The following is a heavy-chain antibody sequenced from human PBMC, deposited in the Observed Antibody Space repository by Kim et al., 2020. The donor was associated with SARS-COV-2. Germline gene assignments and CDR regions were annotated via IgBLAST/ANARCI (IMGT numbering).Heavy chain of an antibody. CDR3: ARDFESNYYDSSGYTFDY. Sequence: ASVKVSYKASGYTFTSYGISWVRQAPGQGLEWMGWISAYNGNTNYAQKLQGRVTMTTDTSTSTAYMELRSLRSDDTAVYYCARDFESNYYDSSGYTFDYWGQGTLVTVSS. D-gene: IGHD3-22*01. CDR1: GYTFTSYG. J-gene: IGHJ4*02. V-gene: IGHV1-18*01. CDR2: ISAYNGNT.